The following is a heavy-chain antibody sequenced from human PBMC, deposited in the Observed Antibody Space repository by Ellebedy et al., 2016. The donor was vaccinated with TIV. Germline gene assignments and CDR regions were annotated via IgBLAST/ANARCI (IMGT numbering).Heavy chain of an antibody. Sequence: GESLKISXAASGFTFDDYAMHWVRQAPGKGLEWVSSISSSSSYIYYADSVKGRFTISRDNAKNSLYLQMNSLRAEDTAVYYCAREGTVVPHFDYWGQGTLVTVSS. CDR1: GFTFDDYA. CDR2: ISSSSSYI. D-gene: IGHD4-23*01. J-gene: IGHJ4*02. CDR3: AREGTVVPHFDY. V-gene: IGHV3-21*01.